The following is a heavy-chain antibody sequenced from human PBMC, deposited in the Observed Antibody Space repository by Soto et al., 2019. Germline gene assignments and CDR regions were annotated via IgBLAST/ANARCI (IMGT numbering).Heavy chain of an antibody. CDR3: ARRIVATEPFDY. D-gene: IGHD5-12*01. Sequence: SETLSLTCTVAGGSRISYDGSWIRQPPGRGLEWIGFIYYAGSTKYNPSLNSRVTISVDTSKNQFSLTVTSVTAADTAVYYCARRIVATEPFDYWGQGTLVTVS. J-gene: IGHJ4*02. V-gene: IGHV4-59*08. CDR2: IYYAGST. CDR1: GGSRISYD.